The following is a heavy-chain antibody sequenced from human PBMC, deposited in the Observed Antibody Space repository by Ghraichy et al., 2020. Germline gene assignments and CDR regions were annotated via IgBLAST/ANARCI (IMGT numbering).Heavy chain of an antibody. CDR3: AKDGRFAGDAFDI. CDR1: GFTFSNYG. J-gene: IGHJ3*02. CDR2: IWYDGTNK. Sequence: GGSLRLSCAASGFTFSNYGMHWVRQAPGKGLEWVAVIWYDGTNKYYADSVKGRFTISRDNSRNNLYLQMHSLRAEDTAVYYCAKDGRFAGDAFDIWGQGTMVTVSS. V-gene: IGHV3-33*06. D-gene: IGHD3-16*01.